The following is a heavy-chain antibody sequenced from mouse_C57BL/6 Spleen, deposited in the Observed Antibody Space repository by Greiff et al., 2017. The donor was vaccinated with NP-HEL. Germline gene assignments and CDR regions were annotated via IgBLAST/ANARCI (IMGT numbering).Heavy chain of an antibody. Sequence: QVQLKESGAELARPGASVKMSCKASGYTFTSYTMHWVKQRPGQGLEWIGYINPSSGYTKYNQKFKDKATLTADKSSSTAYMQLSSLTSEDSAVYYCARRGDGSWAMDYWGQGTSVTVSS. J-gene: IGHJ4*01. D-gene: IGHD1-1*01. V-gene: IGHV1-4*01. CDR1: GYTFTSYT. CDR3: ARRGDGSWAMDY. CDR2: INPSSGYT.